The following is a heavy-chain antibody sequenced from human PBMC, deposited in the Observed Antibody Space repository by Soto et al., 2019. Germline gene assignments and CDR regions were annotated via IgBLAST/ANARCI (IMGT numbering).Heavy chain of an antibody. J-gene: IGHJ6*02. V-gene: IGHV3-30*18. CDR1: GFTFSSYG. Sequence: QVQLVESGGGVVQPGRSLRLSCAASGFTFSSYGMHWVRQAPGKGLEWVAVISYDGSNKYYADSVKGRFTISRDKSKNTLYLQMNSLRAEDTAVYYCAKDHGSGYYYGMDVWGQGTTVSVSS. D-gene: IGHD6-19*01. CDR2: ISYDGSNK. CDR3: AKDHGSGYYYGMDV.